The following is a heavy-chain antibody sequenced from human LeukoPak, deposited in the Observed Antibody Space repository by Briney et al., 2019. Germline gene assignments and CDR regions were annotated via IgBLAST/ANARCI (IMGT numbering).Heavy chain of an antibody. V-gene: IGHV4-59*01. CDR2: IYYSGST. J-gene: IGHJ4*02. Sequence: SETLSLTCTVSGGSISSYYWSWIRQPPGKGLEWIGYIYYSGSTNYNPSLKSRVTISADTSKNQFSLKLSSVTAADTAVYYCARGLSWSGWFDYSGQGTLVTVSS. CDR3: ARGLSWSGWFDY. D-gene: IGHD6-19*01. CDR1: GGSISSYY.